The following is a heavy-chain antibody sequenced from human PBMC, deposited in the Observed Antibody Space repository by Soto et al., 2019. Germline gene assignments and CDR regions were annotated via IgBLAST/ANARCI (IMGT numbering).Heavy chain of an antibody. V-gene: IGHV1-8*01. CDR2: MRANSGYT. CDR1: GDIFTNFD. D-gene: IGHD3-10*01. Sequence: QVQLVQSGAEVKKPGASVKVSCKASGDIFTNFDFNWVRQATGQGLEWGGWMRANSGYTGQAQKFQDGVTMTRDTPMSTAYMGLSSLRADDTAVYYCARYINGQGVKAWGQGTLVIVSS. J-gene: IGHJ5*02. CDR3: ARYINGQGVKA.